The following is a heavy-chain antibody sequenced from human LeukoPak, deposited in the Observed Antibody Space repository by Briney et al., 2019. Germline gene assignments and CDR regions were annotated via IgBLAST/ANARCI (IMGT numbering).Heavy chain of an antibody. Sequence: SGGSLRLPCAASGFTFSSYGMHWVRQAPGKGLEWVAFIRYDGSNKYYADSVKGRFTISRDNSKNTLYLQMNSLRAEDTAVYYCESKDIVVVPAGRDRYFDLWGRGTLVTVSS. J-gene: IGHJ2*01. CDR2: IRYDGSNK. V-gene: IGHV3-30*02. D-gene: IGHD2-2*01. CDR1: GFTFSSYG. CDR3: ESKDIVVVPAGRDRYFDL.